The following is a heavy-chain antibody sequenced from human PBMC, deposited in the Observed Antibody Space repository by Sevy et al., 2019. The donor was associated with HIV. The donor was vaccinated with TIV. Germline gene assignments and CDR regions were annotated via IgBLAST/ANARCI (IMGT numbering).Heavy chain of an antibody. D-gene: IGHD6-19*01. J-gene: IGHJ4*02. Sequence: ASVKVCCKASGGTFSSYGIRWVRQAPGQGLEWMGGIIPILGTVNYAQKFQGRVTITADESTKTAYMELSSLRSEDTAVYYCARGGGNGWYYFDYRGQETLVTVSS. V-gene: IGHV1-69*13. CDR2: IIPILGTV. CDR3: ARGGGNGWYYFDY. CDR1: GGTFSSYG.